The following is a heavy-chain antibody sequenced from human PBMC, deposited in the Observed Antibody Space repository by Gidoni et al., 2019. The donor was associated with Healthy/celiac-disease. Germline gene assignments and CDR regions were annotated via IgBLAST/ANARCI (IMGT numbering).Heavy chain of an antibody. V-gene: IGHV3-11*05. J-gene: IGHJ4*02. Sequence: QVQLVESGGGLVKPGGSLRLSCAASGFTFSDYYMSWIRQAPGKGLEWVSYISSSSSYTNYADSVKGRFTISRDNAKNSLYLQMNSLRAEDTAVYYCARGIVATITPLVFDYWGQGTLVTVSS. D-gene: IGHD5-12*01. CDR1: GFTFSDYY. CDR2: ISSSSSYT. CDR3: ARGIVATITPLVFDY.